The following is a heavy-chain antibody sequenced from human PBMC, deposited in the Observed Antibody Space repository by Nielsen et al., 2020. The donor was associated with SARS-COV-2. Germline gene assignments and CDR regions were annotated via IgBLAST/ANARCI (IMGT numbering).Heavy chain of an antibody. CDR2: IYPGDSDT. V-gene: IGHV5-51*01. Sequence: VRQMPGNGLEWWGIIYPGDSDTRYNPYFQGQVTISPDKSICTAYLQWSSLKASDTAMYYCAWKSSGWYGSYDYWGQGTLVTVSS. J-gene: IGHJ4*02. CDR3: AWKSSGWYGSYDY. D-gene: IGHD6-19*01.